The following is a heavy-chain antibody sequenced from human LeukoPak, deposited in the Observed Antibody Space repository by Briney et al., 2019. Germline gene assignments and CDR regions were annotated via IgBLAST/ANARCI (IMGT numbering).Heavy chain of an antibody. CDR1: GFTFDDYA. V-gene: IGHV3-9*03. CDR3: AKDRMVRGVIIMGAFDT. Sequence: GGSLRLSCAASGFTFDDYAMHWVRQAPGKGLEWVSGISWNSGSIGYADSVKGRFTISRDNAKNSLYLQMNSLRAEDMALYYCAKDRMVRGVIIMGAFDTWGQGTMVTVSS. J-gene: IGHJ3*02. CDR2: ISWNSGSI. D-gene: IGHD3-10*01.